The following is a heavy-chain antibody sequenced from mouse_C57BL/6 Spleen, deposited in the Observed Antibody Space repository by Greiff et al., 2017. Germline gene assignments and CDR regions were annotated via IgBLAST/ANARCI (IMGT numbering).Heavy chain of an antibody. V-gene: IGHV1-39*01. CDR2: INPNYGTT. CDR1: GYSFTDYN. D-gene: IGHD1-1*01. J-gene: IGHJ4*01. Sequence: EVHLVESGPELVKPGASVKISCKASGYSFTDYNMNWVKQSNGKSLEWIGVINPNYGTTSYNQKFKGKATLTVDQSSSTAYMQLNSLTSEDSAVYYCARGRYGSLYYAMDYWGQGTSVTVSA. CDR3: ARGRYGSLYYAMDY.